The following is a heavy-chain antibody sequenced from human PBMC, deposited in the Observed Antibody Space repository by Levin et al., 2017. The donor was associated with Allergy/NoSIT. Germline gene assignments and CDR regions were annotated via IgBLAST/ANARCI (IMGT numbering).Heavy chain of an antibody. CDR2: IYWDDDK. CDR3: AHIGGAARYYYYYMDV. Sequence: SGPTLVKPTQTLTLTCTFSGFSLSTSGVGVGWIRQPPGKALEWLALIYWDDDKRYSPSLKSRLTITKDTSKNQVVLTMTNMDPVDTATYYCAHIGGAARYYYYYMDVWGKGTTVTVSS. V-gene: IGHV2-5*02. J-gene: IGHJ6*03. D-gene: IGHD6-6*01. CDR1: GFSLSTSGVG.